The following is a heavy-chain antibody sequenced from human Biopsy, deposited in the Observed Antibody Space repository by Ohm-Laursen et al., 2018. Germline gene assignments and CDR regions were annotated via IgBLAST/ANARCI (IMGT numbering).Heavy chain of an antibody. D-gene: IGHD3-9*01. Sequence: GYLRLSCAAIGFTFSIYSMTWVRQAPGKGLEWVAGITGGGDRTYYADSVKGRFTISRDNSKNTLFLQMNSLRAEDTALYYCAKDGYYDILTGPPSDYWGQGTLVTVSS. V-gene: IGHV3-23*01. J-gene: IGHJ4*02. CDR1: GFTFSIYS. CDR3: AKDGYYDILTGPPSDY. CDR2: ITGGGDRT.